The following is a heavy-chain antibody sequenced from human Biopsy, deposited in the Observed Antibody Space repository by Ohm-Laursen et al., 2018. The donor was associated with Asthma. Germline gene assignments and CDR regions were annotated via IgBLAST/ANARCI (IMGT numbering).Heavy chain of an antibody. J-gene: IGHJ5*02. CDR1: GFSLSTRRVG. Sequence: TQTLTLTCTFSGFSLSTRRVGVGWIRQPPVTALEWLALIYWDDDKRHSPSLKSRLIITKDTSKNQVVLTMTNMDPVETATYYCAHQYSSLRGWAFDPWGQGTLVTVSS. CDR3: AHQYSSLRGWAFDP. CDR2: IYWDDDK. V-gene: IGHV2-5*02. D-gene: IGHD6-6*01.